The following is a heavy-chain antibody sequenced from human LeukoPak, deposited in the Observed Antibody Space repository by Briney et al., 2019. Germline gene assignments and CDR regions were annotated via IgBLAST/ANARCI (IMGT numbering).Heavy chain of an antibody. CDR3: ARELAGNYFDS. CDR1: GFTFSSYA. V-gene: IGHV3-64*04. CDR2: ISSNGGST. J-gene: IGHJ4*02. Sequence: GGSLRLSCSASGFTFSSYAMHWVRQAPGKGLEYVSAISSNGGSTYYADSVKGRFTFSRDNSKNTLSLQMNSLRAEDTAVYYCARELAGNYFDSWGQGTLVTVSS.